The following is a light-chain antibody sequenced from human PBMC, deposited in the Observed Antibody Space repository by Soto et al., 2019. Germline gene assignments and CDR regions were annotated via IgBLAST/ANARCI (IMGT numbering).Light chain of an antibody. Sequence: QSALTQPASVSGSPGQAITIPCTGTSSDVGAYNYVSWYQETPGKAPRLIIYQVTNRPSGVSNRFSGSKSGNTASLTISGLQADDEADYYCTSFSTGSSYVIFGGGTKLTVL. CDR3: TSFSTGSSYVI. J-gene: IGLJ2*01. V-gene: IGLV2-14*01. CDR1: SSDVGAYNY. CDR2: QVT.